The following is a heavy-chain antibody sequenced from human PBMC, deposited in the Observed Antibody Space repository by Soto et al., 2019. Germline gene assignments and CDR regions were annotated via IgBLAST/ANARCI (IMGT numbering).Heavy chain of an antibody. D-gene: IGHD3-16*02. CDR1: GGSISSGGYY. J-gene: IGHJ3*02. CDR2: IYYSGST. CDR3: GRIPGAYDYVWGSYRFGAFDI. Sequence: SETLSLTCTVSGGSISSGGYYWGRIRQHPGKGLEWIGYIYYSGSTYYNPSLKSRVTISVDTSKGQFSLKLSSVTAADTAVCYFGRIPGAYDYVWGSYRFGAFDIWGQGTMVTVSS. V-gene: IGHV4-31*03.